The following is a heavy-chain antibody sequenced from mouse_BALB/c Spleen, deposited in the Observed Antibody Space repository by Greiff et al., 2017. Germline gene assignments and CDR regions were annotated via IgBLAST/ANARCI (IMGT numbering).Heavy chain of an antibody. CDR2: ISSGSSTI. Sequence: EVQLVESGGGLVQPGGSRKLSCAASGFTFSSFGMHWVRQAPEKGLEWVAYISSGSSTIYYADTVKGRFTISRDNPKNTLFLQMTSLRSEDTAMYYCARRDYGSPYAMDYWGQGTSVTVSS. D-gene: IGHD1-1*01. CDR1: GFTFSSFG. CDR3: ARRDYGSPYAMDY. V-gene: IGHV5-17*02. J-gene: IGHJ4*01.